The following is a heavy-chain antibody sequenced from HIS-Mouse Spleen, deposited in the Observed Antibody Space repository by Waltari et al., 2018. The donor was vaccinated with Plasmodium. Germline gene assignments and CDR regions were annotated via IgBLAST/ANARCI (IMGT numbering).Heavy chain of an antibody. Sequence: QVQLVESGGGVVQPGRSLRLSCAASGFTFSSYGMPWVRQAPGQGLEWLAVIWYDGSNKYYADSVKGRFTISRDNSKNTLYLQMNSLRAEDTAVYYCAKEEGNWNDDDAFDIWGQGTMVTVSS. D-gene: IGHD1-1*01. CDR2: IWYDGSNK. CDR3: AKEEGNWNDDDAFDI. CDR1: GFTFSSYG. V-gene: IGHV3-33*06. J-gene: IGHJ3*02.